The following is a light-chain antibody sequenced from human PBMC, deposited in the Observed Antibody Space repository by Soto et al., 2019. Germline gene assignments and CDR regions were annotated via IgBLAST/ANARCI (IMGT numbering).Light chain of an antibody. CDR2: GAS. V-gene: IGKV3-15*01. CDR3: QQYNNWPPYT. J-gene: IGKJ2*01. Sequence: EIVMTQSPATLSLSPGERATLSCRASQSVSSSFSWYHQKPGQAPRLLIYGASTSTTGIPAGLIGSGSATEFTLTISSMQSADFAVYYCQQYNNWPPYTFGQGTKLEIK. CDR1: QSVSSS.